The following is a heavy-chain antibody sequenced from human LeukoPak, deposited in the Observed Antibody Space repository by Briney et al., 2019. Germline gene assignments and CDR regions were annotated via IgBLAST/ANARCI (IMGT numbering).Heavy chain of an antibody. Sequence: VASVKVSCKASGYTFTSYDINWVRQATGQGLEWMGWMNPNSGNTGYAQKFQGRVTITRNTSISTAYMELSSLRSEDTAVYYCASSNGYSSGWYLPITDYWGQGTLVTVSS. J-gene: IGHJ4*02. CDR1: GYTFTSYD. D-gene: IGHD6-19*01. CDR2: MNPNSGNT. V-gene: IGHV1-8*03. CDR3: ASSNGYSSGWYLPITDY.